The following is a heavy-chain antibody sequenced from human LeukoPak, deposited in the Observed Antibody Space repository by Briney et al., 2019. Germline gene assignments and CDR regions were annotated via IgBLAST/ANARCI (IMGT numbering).Heavy chain of an antibody. CDR3: VTDDYGGNSGFQH. J-gene: IGHJ1*01. V-gene: IGHV3-30*02. CDR2: IRYDGSNK. D-gene: IGHD4-23*01. Sequence: GGSLRLSCAASAFTFSNCGMHWVRQAPGKGLEWVTFIRYDGSNKYYTDSVKGRFTISRDNSKNTLYLQMNSLRAEDTAVYYCVTDDYGGNSGFQHWGQGTLVTVSS. CDR1: AFTFSNCG.